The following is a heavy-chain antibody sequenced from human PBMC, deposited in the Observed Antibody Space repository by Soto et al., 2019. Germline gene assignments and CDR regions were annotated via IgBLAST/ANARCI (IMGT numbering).Heavy chain of an antibody. J-gene: IGHJ4*02. CDR1: GFSLSTSGVG. D-gene: IGHD3-16*01. CDR3: AHSLLSTFDY. V-gene: IGHV2-5*02. CDR2: IYWDDDK. Sequence: QITLKESGPTLVKPTQTLTLTCPFSGFSLSTSGVGVGWIRQPPGKALEWLALIYWDDDKRYSPSLKTRLTIAKDTSKHQAVLTMTNMAPVDTATYYGAHSLLSTFDYWGQGTLVTVSS.